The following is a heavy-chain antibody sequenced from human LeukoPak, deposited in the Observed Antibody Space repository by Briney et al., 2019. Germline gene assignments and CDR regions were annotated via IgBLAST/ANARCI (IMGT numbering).Heavy chain of an antibody. CDR2: IIPIFGTA. CDR1: GGTFSSYA. Sequence: GASVKVSCKASGGTFSSYAISWVRQAPGQGLEWMGGIIPIFGTANYAQKFQGRVTITADESTSTAYMELSSLRSEDTAVYYCARGRNYYGSSGYPGPMYNWFDPWGQGTLVTVSS. D-gene: IGHD3-22*01. V-gene: IGHV1-69*13. J-gene: IGHJ5*02. CDR3: ARGRNYYGSSGYPGPMYNWFDP.